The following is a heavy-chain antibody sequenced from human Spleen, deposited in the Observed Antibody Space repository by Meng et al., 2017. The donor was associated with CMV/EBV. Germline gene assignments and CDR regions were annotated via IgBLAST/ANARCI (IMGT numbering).Heavy chain of an antibody. J-gene: IGHJ4*02. D-gene: IGHD6-13*01. CDR2: ISSTSNYI. Sequence: GGSLRLSCAASGFSFSTYSLNWVRQAPGKGLEWVSSISSTSNYIYYADSVKGRFTISRDNAKNSLYLQMNSLRAEDTAVYYCAREEEQQLVPSYWGQGTLVTVSS. V-gene: IGHV3-21*01. CDR1: GFSFSTYS. CDR3: AREEEQQLVPSY.